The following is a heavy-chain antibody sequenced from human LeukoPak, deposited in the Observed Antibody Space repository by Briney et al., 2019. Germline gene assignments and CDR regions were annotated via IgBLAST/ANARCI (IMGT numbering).Heavy chain of an antibody. J-gene: IGHJ4*02. Sequence: GGCLRLSCAASGFTFSSYWMSWVRQAPGKGLEWVGRTRNKANSYTTEYTASVKGRFTISRDDSKNSLYLRMNSLKTEDTAVYYCARAAYGDYLFDYWGQGTLVTASS. CDR2: TRNKANSYTT. CDR1: GFTFSSYW. D-gene: IGHD4-17*01. CDR3: ARAAYGDYLFDY. V-gene: IGHV3-72*01.